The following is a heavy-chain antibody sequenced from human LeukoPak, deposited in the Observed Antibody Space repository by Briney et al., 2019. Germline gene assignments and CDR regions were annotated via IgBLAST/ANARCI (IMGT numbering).Heavy chain of an antibody. CDR1: GYTFNSYG. V-gene: IGHV1-18*01. CDR3: ARVTPRITIFGVALNWFDP. J-gene: IGHJ5*02. D-gene: IGHD3-3*01. CDR2: ISAYNGNT. Sequence: ASVKLSCKASGYTFNSYGISWVRQAPGQGLEWMGWISAYNGNTDYAQKLQGRVTMTTDTSTSTAYMELRSLRSDDTAVYYCARVTPRITIFGVALNWFDPWGQGTLVTVSS.